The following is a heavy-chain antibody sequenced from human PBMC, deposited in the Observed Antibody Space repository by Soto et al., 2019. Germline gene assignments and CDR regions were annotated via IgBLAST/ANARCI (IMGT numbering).Heavy chain of an antibody. J-gene: IGHJ6*02. V-gene: IGHV1-69*13. CDR1: GGTFSSYA. CDR2: IIPIFGTA. CDR3: ARGDPYYYDSSGYTGLYYGMDV. D-gene: IGHD3-22*01. Sequence: GASVKVSCKASGGTFSSYAISWVRQAPGQGLEWMGVIIPIFGTANYAQKFQGRVTITADESTSTAYMELSSLRCEDTDVYYCARGDPYYYDSSGYTGLYYGMDVWGQGTTVTVSS.